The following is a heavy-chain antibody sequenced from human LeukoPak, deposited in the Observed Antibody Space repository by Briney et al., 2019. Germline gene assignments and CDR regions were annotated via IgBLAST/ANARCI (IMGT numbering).Heavy chain of an antibody. CDR1: GFTFGDYA. CDR3: TRGLLWFGEWAYFDY. Sequence: GGSLRLSCTASGFTFGDYAMSWVRQAPGKGLEWVGFIRSKAYGGTTEYAASVKGRFTISRDDSKSIAYLQMNSLKTEDTAVYYCTRGLLWFGEWAYFDYGGQETVVTVSS. D-gene: IGHD3-10*01. V-gene: IGHV3-49*04. J-gene: IGHJ4*02. CDR2: IRSKAYGGTT.